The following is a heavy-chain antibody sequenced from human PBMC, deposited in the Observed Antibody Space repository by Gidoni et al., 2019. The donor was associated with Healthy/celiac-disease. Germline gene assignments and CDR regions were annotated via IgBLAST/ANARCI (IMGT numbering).Heavy chain of an antibody. CDR1: GYTFTSYA. Sequence: QVQLVQSGAEVKKPGASGKCSCKASGYTFTSYAMHWVRQAPGQRLEWMGWINASNGNTKYSQKFQGRVTITRDTSASTAYMELSSLRSEDTAVYYCAREWIAAAGSLEYYFDYWGQGTLVTVSS. J-gene: IGHJ4*02. V-gene: IGHV1-3*01. D-gene: IGHD6-13*01. CDR3: AREWIAAAGSLEYYFDY. CDR2: INASNGNT.